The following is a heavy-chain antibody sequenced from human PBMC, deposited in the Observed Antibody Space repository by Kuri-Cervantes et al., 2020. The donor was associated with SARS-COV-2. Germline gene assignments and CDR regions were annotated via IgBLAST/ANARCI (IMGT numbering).Heavy chain of an antibody. D-gene: IGHD1-26*01. J-gene: IGHJ4*02. CDR1: GFTFSSYA. V-gene: IGHV3-23*01. CDR3: AKEAQRVRVGATSLFY. CDR2: ISGSGGST. Sequence: GGSLRLSCAAPGFTFSSYAMSWVRQAPGKGLEWVSAISGSGGSTYYADSVKGRFTISRDNSKNTLYLQMNSLRAEDTAVYYCAKEAQRVRVGATSLFYWGQGTLVTVSS.